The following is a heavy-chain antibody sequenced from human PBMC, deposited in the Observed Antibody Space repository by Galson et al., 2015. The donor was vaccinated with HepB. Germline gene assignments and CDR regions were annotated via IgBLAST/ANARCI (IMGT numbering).Heavy chain of an antibody. D-gene: IGHD5/OR15-5a*01. CDR1: GFSFDYAW. J-gene: IGHJ6*03. CDR2: IKSRAGGGTT. Sequence: SLRLSCAASGFSFDYAWMSWVRQPPGKGLEWIGRIKSRAGGGTTYCTAPDRFTISRDDSKNTLYLHMSSLKVEDTAVYYCTPVVSTLDYYSYMDVWGKGTTVTVSS. V-gene: IGHV3-15*01. CDR3: TPVVSTLDYYSYMDV.